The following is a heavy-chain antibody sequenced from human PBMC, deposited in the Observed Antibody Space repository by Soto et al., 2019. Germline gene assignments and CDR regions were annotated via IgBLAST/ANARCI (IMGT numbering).Heavy chain of an antibody. J-gene: IGHJ2*01. CDR2: IYGGGNT. Sequence: EVQLVETGGGLIQPGGSLRLSCAASESSVSINYMSWVRQAPGKGLEWVSGIYGGGNTYYADSAKGRFTISRDNSKTTLYLQMNSLRAEDTAVYYCAVARYWSFELWGRGTLVTVSS. CDR1: ESSVSINY. D-gene: IGHD2-15*01. V-gene: IGHV3-53*02. CDR3: AVARYWSFEL.